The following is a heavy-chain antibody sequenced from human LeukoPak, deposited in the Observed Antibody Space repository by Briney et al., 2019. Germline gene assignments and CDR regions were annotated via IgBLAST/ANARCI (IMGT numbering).Heavy chain of an antibody. CDR3: ARGSRFGVVERDAFDI. CDR1: GGTFSSYA. V-gene: IGHV1-69*13. J-gene: IGHJ3*02. CDR2: IIPIFGTA. Sequence: SVKVSCKASGGTFSSYAISWVRQAPGQGLEWMGGIIPIFGTANYAQKFQGRVTITADESTSTAYMELNSLRAEDTAVYYCARGSRFGVVERDAFDIWGQGTMVTVSS. D-gene: IGHD3-3*01.